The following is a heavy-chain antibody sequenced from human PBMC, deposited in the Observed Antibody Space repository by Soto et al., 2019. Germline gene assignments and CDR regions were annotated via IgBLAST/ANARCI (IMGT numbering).Heavy chain of an antibody. Sequence: VQLVESGGGVVQPGRSLRLSCAASGFTFSSYAMHWVRQAPGKGLEWVAVISYDGSNKYYADSVKGRFTISRDNSKNTLYLQMNSLRAEDTAVYYCAREGRWLAGRVGYFDYWGQGTLVTVSS. CDR3: AREGRWLAGRVGYFDY. J-gene: IGHJ4*02. CDR1: GFTFSSYA. D-gene: IGHD6-19*01. V-gene: IGHV3-30-3*01. CDR2: ISYDGSNK.